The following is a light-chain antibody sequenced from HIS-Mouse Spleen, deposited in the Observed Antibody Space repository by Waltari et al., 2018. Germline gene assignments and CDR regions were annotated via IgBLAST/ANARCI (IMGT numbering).Light chain of an antibody. CDR3: YSTDSSGNHRV. J-gene: IGLJ2*01. V-gene: IGLV3-10*01. CDR2: EDS. CDR1: ALPKKY. Sequence: SYELTQPPSVSVSPGQTARITCSGDALPKKYAYWYQQKSGQAPVLVIYEDSKRPPGIPGRFSGSSSWTMATLTISGAQVEDEADYYCYSTDSSGNHRVFGGGTKLTVL.